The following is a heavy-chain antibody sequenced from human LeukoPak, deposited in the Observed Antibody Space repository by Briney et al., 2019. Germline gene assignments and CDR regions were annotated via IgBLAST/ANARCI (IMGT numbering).Heavy chain of an antibody. CDR3: TRSEGDCSSTNCYIDY. V-gene: IGHV3-21*01. J-gene: IGHJ4*02. CDR1: GFTFNVCS. D-gene: IGHD2-2*01. CDR2: ITCSSSYL. Sequence: PGGSLRLSCAASGFTFNVCSMTWVRQAPGKGLEWVSSITCSSSYLYYPDPVKVRFPISRDNARNSLYVQMRSLRAEDTAVYYCTRSEGDCSSTNCYIDYWGRGTLVTVSS.